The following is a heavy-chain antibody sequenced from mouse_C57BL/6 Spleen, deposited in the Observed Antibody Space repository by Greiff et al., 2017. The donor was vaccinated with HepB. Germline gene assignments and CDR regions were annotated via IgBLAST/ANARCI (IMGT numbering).Heavy chain of an antibody. CDR1: GFNIKDYY. V-gene: IGHV14-1*01. J-gene: IGHJ4*01. D-gene: IGHD1-1*01. Sequence: EVQLQQSGAELVRPGASVKLSCTASGFNIKDYYMHWVKQRPEQGLEWIGRIDPEDGDTEYAPKFQGKATMTVDTSSNTAYLQLSSLTYEDTAVYYCTTPYYYGSSYGEDYAMDDWGQGTSVTVSS. CDR2: IDPEDGDT. CDR3: TTPYYYGSSYGEDYAMDD.